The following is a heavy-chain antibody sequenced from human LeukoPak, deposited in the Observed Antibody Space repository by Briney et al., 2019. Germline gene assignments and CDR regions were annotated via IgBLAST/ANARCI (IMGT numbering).Heavy chain of an antibody. CDR3: VRSAFLTTEFYFDY. D-gene: IGHD4-11*01. CDR1: GFTFSRYW. Sequence: PGGSLRLSCAASGFTFSRYWMPWVRQAPGKGLVWVSRINTDGRTITYADSVKGRFTISRDNAKNTLYLQMNSLRAEDTAVYYCVRSAFLTTEFYFDYWGHGTLVTVSS. CDR2: INTDGRTI. V-gene: IGHV3-74*01. J-gene: IGHJ4*01.